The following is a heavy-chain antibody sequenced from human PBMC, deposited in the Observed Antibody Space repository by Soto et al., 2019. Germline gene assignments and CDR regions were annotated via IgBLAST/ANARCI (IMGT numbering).Heavy chain of an antibody. V-gene: IGHV1-18*01. D-gene: IGHD4-17*01. J-gene: IGHJ6*02. CDR2: ISAYNGNT. CDR3: ARVGYGDYSTQIYYYYYGMDV. Sequence: ASVKVSCQASGYTFTSYGISWVRQAPGQGLEWMGWISAYNGNTNYAQKLQGRVTMTTDTSTSTAYMELRSLRSDDTAVYYCARVGYGDYSTQIYYYYYGMDVWGQGTTVTVSS. CDR1: GYTFTSYG.